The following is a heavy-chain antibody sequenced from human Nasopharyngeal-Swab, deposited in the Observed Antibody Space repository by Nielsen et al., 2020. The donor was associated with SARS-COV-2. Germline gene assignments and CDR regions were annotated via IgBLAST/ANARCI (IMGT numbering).Heavy chain of an antibody. CDR2: TRYDGSNQ. D-gene: IGHD5-18*01. Sequence: GESLKISCAASGFTFSSFGMHWVRQAPGKGLEWVAFTRYDGSNQYYTDSVKGRFTISRDNSNNMLYLQMKNLRTEDAALYYCAKALAAMDDYYYYGMDVWGQGTTVTVSS. J-gene: IGHJ6*02. V-gene: IGHV3-30*02. CDR1: GFTFSSFG. CDR3: AKALAAMDDYYYYGMDV.